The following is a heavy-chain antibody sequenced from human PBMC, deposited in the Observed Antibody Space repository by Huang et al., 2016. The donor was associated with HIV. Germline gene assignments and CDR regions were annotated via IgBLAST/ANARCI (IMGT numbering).Heavy chain of an antibody. CDR2: LSPYNGNT. Sequence: QVQLLQSGVEVKKPGASVKVSCKASGYSFTSYGVAWLRQAPGQGPEWLGWLSPYNGNTDYAPTLQCRGIMTTDTSTTTAYLELRSLRSADTGVYYCARTGGRSLCGGDCHPDYWGQGTLVTVSS. J-gene: IGHJ4*02. D-gene: IGHD2-21*02. V-gene: IGHV1-18*04. CDR3: ARTGGRSLCGGDCHPDY. CDR1: GYSFTSYG.